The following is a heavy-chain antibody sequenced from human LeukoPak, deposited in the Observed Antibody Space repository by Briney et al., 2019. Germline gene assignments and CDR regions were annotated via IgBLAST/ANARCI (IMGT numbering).Heavy chain of an antibody. Sequence: PSETLSLTCTVSGGSISTSSYYWGWIRQPPGKGLEWIGSIYYSGSTYYNPSLKSRVTISVDTSKNQYFLKLSSVTAADTAVYYCATYYYDSSGHFDYWGQGPLVAVSS. V-gene: IGHV4-39*01. D-gene: IGHD3-22*01. CDR1: GGSISTSSYY. CDR2: IYYSGST. CDR3: ATYYYDSSGHFDY. J-gene: IGHJ4*02.